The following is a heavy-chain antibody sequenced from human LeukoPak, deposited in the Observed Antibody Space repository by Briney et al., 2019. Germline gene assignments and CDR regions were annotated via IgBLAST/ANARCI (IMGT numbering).Heavy chain of an antibody. V-gene: IGHV3-66*01. CDR3: ARGIAAAGIVGVFDY. D-gene: IGHD6-13*01. Sequence: GGSLRLSCAASGFIVSSNHMSWVRQAPGKGLERVSVIYSGGNTHYTDSVKGRFNISRYNSKNTLYLQMNSLRAEDTAVYYCARGIAAAGIVGVFDYWGQGTLVTVSS. J-gene: IGHJ4*02. CDR2: IYSGGNT. CDR1: GFIVSSNH.